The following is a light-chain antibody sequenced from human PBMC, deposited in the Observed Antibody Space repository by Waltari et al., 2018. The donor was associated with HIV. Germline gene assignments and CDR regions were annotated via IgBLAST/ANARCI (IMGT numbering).Light chain of an antibody. J-gene: IGKJ1*01. CDR2: AAS. Sequence: DIQMTQSPSSLSASVGDRVTLTCRSSQSISNSLAWYQQKPGKAPNFLLYAASRLESGVPSRFSGSGSGTDYTLTISSLQPEDFGTYYCQQYYSIPPTFGQGTKVEIK. CDR1: QSISNS. CDR3: QQYYSIPPT. V-gene: IGKV1-NL1*01.